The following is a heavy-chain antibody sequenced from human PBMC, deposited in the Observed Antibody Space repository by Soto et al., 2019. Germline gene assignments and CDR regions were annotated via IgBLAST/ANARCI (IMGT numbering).Heavy chain of an antibody. J-gene: IGHJ4*02. Sequence: QVQLQESGPGLVKPSETLSLTCTVSGGSISSYYWSWIRQPAGKGLEWIGRIYTSGSTNYNPSLKSRVTMSVDTSKNQCSLKLSSVTAADTAVYYCARDGDYYGSGNTPFYFDYWGQGTLVTVSS. CDR1: GGSISSYY. D-gene: IGHD3-10*01. V-gene: IGHV4-4*07. CDR2: IYTSGST. CDR3: ARDGDYYGSGNTPFYFDY.